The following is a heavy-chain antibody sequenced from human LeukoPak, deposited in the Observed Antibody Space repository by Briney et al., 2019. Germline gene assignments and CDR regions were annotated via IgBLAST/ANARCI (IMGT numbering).Heavy chain of an antibody. CDR1: GFTLDDYA. D-gene: IGHD2-2*01. Sequence: GGSLRLSCAASGFTLDDYAMHWVRQARGKGLEWVSGITWNSGTIAYADSVKGRFTISRDNAKNSLYLQMNSLRAEDTALYYCAKEINPYQLHAVDYWGQGTLVTVSS. CDR3: AKEINPYQLHAVDY. V-gene: IGHV3-9*01. J-gene: IGHJ4*02. CDR2: ITWNSGTI.